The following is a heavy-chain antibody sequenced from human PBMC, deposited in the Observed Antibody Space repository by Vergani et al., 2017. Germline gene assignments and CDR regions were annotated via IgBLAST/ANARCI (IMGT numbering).Heavy chain of an antibody. J-gene: IGHJ6*03. D-gene: IGHD6-25*01. CDR2: IFYSGTT. CDR1: GYSIRNGYY. V-gene: IGHV4-28*01. Sequence: QVQLQESGPGLVKPPGTLSLTCAVSGYSIRNGYYWGWIRQPPGKGLEWIGYIFYSGTTYDNPSLRSRLTISVDTSQNQFSLKLRSVTAADTAVYYCARVDTQVPATSHFYYMDVWGKGTTVVVSS. CDR3: ARVDTQVPATSHFYYMDV.